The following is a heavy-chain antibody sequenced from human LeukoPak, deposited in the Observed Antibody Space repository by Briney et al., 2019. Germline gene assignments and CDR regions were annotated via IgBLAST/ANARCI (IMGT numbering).Heavy chain of an antibody. J-gene: IGHJ3*02. CDR3: ATYRCSSTSCYNRAAFDI. D-gene: IGHD2-2*02. CDR1: GYTLTELS. Sequence: ASVKVSCKVSGYTLTELSMHWVRPAPGKGLEWMGGFDPEDGETIYAQKFQGRVTMTEDTSTDTAYMELSSLRSEDTAVYYCATYRCSSTSCYNRAAFDIWGQGTMVTVSS. CDR2: FDPEDGET. V-gene: IGHV1-24*01.